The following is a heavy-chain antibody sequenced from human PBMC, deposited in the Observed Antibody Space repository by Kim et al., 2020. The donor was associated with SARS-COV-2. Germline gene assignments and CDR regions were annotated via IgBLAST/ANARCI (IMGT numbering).Heavy chain of an antibody. J-gene: IGHJ4*02. CDR2: ISARDGNT. CDR1: GYMFTSYG. Sequence: ASVKVSCKACGYMFTSYGFSWVRQAPGQGLEWLGWISARDGNTKYGQKVQGRVIMTTDTSTNTAYMELWSLRPDDTAMYYCARGAYGDVSFDYWGQGTLV. D-gene: IGHD4-17*01. CDR3: ARGAYGDVSFDY. V-gene: IGHV1-18*04.